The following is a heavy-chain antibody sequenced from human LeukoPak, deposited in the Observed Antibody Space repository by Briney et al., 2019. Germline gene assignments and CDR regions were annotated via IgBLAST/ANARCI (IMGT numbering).Heavy chain of an antibody. Sequence: GGSLRLSCVASGFTFSSYSMNWARQAPGKGLEWVASINHNGNVNYYVDSVKGRFTISRDNAKNSLYLQMSNLRAEDTAVYFCARGGGLDVWGQGATVTVSS. CDR1: GFTFSSYS. J-gene: IGHJ6*02. D-gene: IGHD3-16*01. CDR2: INHNGNVN. V-gene: IGHV3-7*03. CDR3: ARGGGLDV.